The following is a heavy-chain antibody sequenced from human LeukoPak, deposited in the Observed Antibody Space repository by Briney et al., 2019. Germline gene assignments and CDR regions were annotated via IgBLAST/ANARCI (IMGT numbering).Heavy chain of an antibody. V-gene: IGHV1-69*01. CDR2: IIPIFGTA. CDR3: AREDSGYGSPFKDY. Sequence: SVKVSCKASGGTFSSYAISWVRQAPGQGLEWMGGIIPIFGTANYAQKFQGRVTITADESTSTAYMELSSLRSEDTAVYYCAREDSGYGSPFKDYWGQGTLVTVSS. CDR1: GGTFSSYA. D-gene: IGHD5-12*01. J-gene: IGHJ4*02.